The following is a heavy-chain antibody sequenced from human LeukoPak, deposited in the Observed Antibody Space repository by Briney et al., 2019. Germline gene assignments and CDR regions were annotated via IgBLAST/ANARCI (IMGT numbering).Heavy chain of an antibody. D-gene: IGHD5-18*01. CDR2: ISSSGSPI. Sequence: GGSLRLSCAASGFTFSSYEMSCGCEAPGGGLEWSSCISSSGSPIYYADSVKGRFTISRDNAKNSRYPQMNSLRAEDTGVYYCARGYRHTGMFLDYWGRGNLVTVSS. CDR3: ARGYRHTGMFLDY. V-gene: IGHV3-48*03. CDR1: GFTFSSYE. J-gene: IGHJ4*02.